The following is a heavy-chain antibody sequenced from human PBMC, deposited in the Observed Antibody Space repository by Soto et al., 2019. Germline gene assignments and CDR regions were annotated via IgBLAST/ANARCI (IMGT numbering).Heavy chain of an antibody. Sequence: GGSLRLSCAASGFTFSSSWMTWVRQAPGKGLEWVANIKQDGSETYYVDSVKGRFTISRDNTKNSLYLHMESLRAEDTAVYYCALSNGWRDFFAYWGQGT. D-gene: IGHD6-19*01. V-gene: IGHV3-7*02. CDR3: ALSNGWRDFFAY. CDR1: GFTFSSSW. CDR2: IKQDGSET. J-gene: IGHJ4*02.